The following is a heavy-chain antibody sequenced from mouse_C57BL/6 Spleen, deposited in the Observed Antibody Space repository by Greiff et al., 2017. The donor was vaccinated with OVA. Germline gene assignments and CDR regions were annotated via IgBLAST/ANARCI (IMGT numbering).Heavy chain of an antibody. Sequence: QVQLQQPGAELVMPGASVKLSCKASGYTFTSYWMHWVKQRPGQGLEWIGEIDPSDSYTNYNQKFKGKSTLTVDKSSSTAYMQLSSLTSEDSAVYYCARRVYDYDFCFDYWGQGTTLTVSS. D-gene: IGHD2-4*01. V-gene: IGHV1-69*01. CDR2: IDPSDSYT. CDR1: GYTFTSYW. J-gene: IGHJ2*01. CDR3: ARRVYDYDFCFDY.